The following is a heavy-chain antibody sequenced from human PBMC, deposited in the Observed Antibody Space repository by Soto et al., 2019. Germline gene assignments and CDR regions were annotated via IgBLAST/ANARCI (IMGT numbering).Heavy chain of an antibody. CDR3: ARDPVRPDIAVAGYFDY. CDR1: GFTFSSYA. J-gene: IGHJ4*02. D-gene: IGHD6-19*01. CDR2: ISYDGSNK. V-gene: IGHV3-30-3*01. Sequence: GGSLRLSCAASGFTFSSYAMHWVRQAPGKGLEWVAVISYDGSNKYYADSVKGRFTISRDNSKNTLYLQMNSLRAEDTAVYYCARDPVRPDIAVAGYFDYWGQGTLVTVS.